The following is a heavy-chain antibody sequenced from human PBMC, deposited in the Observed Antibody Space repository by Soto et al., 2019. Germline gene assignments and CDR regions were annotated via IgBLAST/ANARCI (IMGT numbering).Heavy chain of an antibody. D-gene: IGHD4-4*01. CDR2: IYWDDDK. Sequence: QITLKESGPTLVNPPQTLTLTCTFSGFSLSTSGVGVGWIRQSPGKALEWLALIYWDDDKRYSPSLRNRLTITKDTSKNQVVLTMTNMDPMDTATYYCVHRHRQYTCNYVYLDYWGQGTLVTVSS. J-gene: IGHJ4*02. V-gene: IGHV2-5*02. CDR3: VHRHRQYTCNYVYLDY. CDR1: GFSLSTSGVG.